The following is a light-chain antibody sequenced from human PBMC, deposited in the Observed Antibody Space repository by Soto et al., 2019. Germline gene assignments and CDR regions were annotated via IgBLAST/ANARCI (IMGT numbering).Light chain of an antibody. CDR3: QQYNNWPPMYT. CDR2: AAS. J-gene: IGKJ2*01. CDR1: QSISNS. V-gene: IGKV3D-15*01. Sequence: EIGMTQSPATLSVSPGERATLSCRASQSISNSLAWYQQRPGQAPRLLIYAASTRATGIPDRFSGSGSGTEFTLTISSLQSEDFAVYYCQQYNNWPPMYTFGQGTKVYIK.